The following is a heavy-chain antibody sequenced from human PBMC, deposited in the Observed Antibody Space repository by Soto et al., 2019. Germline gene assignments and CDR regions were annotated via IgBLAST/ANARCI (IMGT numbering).Heavy chain of an antibody. V-gene: IGHV3-21*01. CDR3: ARDSSGGWFGLQGDAFDI. CDR1: GFTFSSYS. Sequence: GGSLRLSCAASGFTFSSYSMNWVRQAPGKGLEWVSSISSSSSYIYYADSVKGRFTISRDNAKNSLYLQMNSLRAEDTAVYYCARDSSGGWFGLQGDAFDIWGQGTMVTVSS. J-gene: IGHJ3*02. D-gene: IGHD3-10*01. CDR2: ISSSSSYI.